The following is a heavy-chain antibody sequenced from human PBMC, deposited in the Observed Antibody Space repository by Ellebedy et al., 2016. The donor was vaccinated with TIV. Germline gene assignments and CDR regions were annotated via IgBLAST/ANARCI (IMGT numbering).Heavy chain of an antibody. D-gene: IGHD3-10*01. Sequence: AASVKVSCKASGYTLTSYGIHWVRQAPGQGLEWMGWIGPYDGNTNYAQKLQGRVTMTTDTSTSTAYMELRSLRSDDTAVYYCARAQITMVRGIKGYYYYVMDVWGPGTTVTVSS. J-gene: IGHJ6*02. CDR2: IGPYDGNT. V-gene: IGHV1-18*01. CDR1: GYTLTSYG. CDR3: ARAQITMVRGIKGYYYYVMDV.